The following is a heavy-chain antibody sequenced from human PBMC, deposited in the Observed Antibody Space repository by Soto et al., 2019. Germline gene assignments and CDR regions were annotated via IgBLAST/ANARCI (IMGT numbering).Heavy chain of an antibody. CDR1: CYTFTSYG. Sequence: SVKVSCEASCYTFTSYGISWVRQAPGQGLEWMGWISAYNGNTNYAQKLQGRVTMTTDTSTSTAYMELRSLRSDDTAVYYCARARAVGATTDFDYWGQGTLVTVSS. J-gene: IGHJ4*02. CDR2: ISAYNGNT. CDR3: ARARAVGATTDFDY. V-gene: IGHV1-18*01. D-gene: IGHD1-26*01.